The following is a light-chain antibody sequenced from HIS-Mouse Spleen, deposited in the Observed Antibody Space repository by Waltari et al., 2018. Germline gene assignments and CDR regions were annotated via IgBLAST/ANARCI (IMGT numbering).Light chain of an antibody. CDR2: DVS. CDR3: CSYAGSYTFVV. Sequence: QSALTQPRSVSGSPGQSVTISCTGTSSDVGGYNYVSWYQQHPGKAPKLMIYDVSKRRSGVPDRFSGSKSGNTASLTISGLQAEDEADYYCCSYAGSYTFVVFGGGTKLTVL. CDR1: SSDVGGYNY. J-gene: IGLJ2*01. V-gene: IGLV2-11*01.